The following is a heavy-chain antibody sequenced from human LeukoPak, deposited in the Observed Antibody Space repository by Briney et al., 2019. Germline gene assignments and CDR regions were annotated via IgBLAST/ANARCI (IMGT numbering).Heavy chain of an antibody. Sequence: SDTLSLTCAVSGYSISSSNWWGWIRQPPGKGLEWIGYIYYSGNTYYNPSLKSRVTMSVDTSKNQFSLKLSSVSAVDTAVYYCARVYSSGWYYFDYWGQGTLVTVSS. CDR2: IYYSGNT. CDR1: GYSISSSNW. V-gene: IGHV4-28*01. J-gene: IGHJ4*02. D-gene: IGHD6-19*01. CDR3: ARVYSSGWYYFDY.